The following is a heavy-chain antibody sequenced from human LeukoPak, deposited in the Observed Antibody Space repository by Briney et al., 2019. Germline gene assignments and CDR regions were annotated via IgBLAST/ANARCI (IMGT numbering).Heavy chain of an antibody. D-gene: IGHD5-24*01. J-gene: IGHJ6*03. CDR3: ARVSVATIRGAYCYYMDV. V-gene: IGHV4-34*01. CDR2: INHSGST. Sequence: PSETLSLTCAVYGGSFSGYYWSWIRQPPGKGLEWIGEINHSGSTNYNPSLKSRVTISVDTSKNQFSLKLSSVTAADTAVYYCARVSVATIRGAYCYYMDVWGKGTTVTVSS. CDR1: GGSFSGYY.